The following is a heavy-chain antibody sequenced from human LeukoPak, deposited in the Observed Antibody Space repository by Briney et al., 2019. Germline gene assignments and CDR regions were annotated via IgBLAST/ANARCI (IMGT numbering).Heavy chain of an antibody. CDR2: IWPDGSNK. Sequence: GGSLRLSCAASGFTFSSYGMQWVRQAPGKGLEWVAVIWPDGSNKYYADSVKGRFTISRDNSKNTLYLQMNSLSAEDTAVYYCARRDGYDFDYWGQGTLVTVSS. V-gene: IGHV3-33*01. CDR1: GFTFSSYG. J-gene: IGHJ4*02. D-gene: IGHD5-24*01. CDR3: ARRDGYDFDY.